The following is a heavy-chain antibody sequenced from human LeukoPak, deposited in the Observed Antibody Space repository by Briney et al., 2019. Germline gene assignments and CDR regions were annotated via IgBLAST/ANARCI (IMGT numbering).Heavy chain of an antibody. V-gene: IGHV1-46*01. CDR3: ARGEKGSIAVRPSPPDY. CDR2: INPSGGST. CDR1: GYTFTSYY. D-gene: IGHD6-6*01. J-gene: IGHJ4*02. Sequence: ASVKVSCKASGYTFTSYYMHWVRQAPGQGLEWMGIINPSGGSTSYAQKFQGRVTMTRDTSTSTAYMELSSLRSEDTAVYYCARGEKGSIAVRPSPPDYWGQGTLVTVSS.